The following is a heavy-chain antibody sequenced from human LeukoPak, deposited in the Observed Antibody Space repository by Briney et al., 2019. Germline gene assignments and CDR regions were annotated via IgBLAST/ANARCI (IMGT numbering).Heavy chain of an antibody. Sequence: GGSLRLSCAASGFIFSSYAMHWVRQAPGKGPEWVAIIWYDGSNKYYAESVEGRFTISRDNSKNTLYLQMNSLRAEDTAVYSCARGLGYSYGYGIDYWGQGTLVTVS. D-gene: IGHD5-18*01. V-gene: IGHV3-33*01. J-gene: IGHJ4*02. CDR2: IWYDGSNK. CDR3: ARGLGYSYGYGIDY. CDR1: GFIFSSYA.